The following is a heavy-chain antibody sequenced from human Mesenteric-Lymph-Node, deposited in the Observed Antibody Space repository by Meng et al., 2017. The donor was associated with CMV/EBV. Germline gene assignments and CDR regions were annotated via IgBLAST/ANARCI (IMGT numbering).Heavy chain of an antibody. D-gene: IGHD3-9*01. CDR3: ITSFGYLDWLSFDY. J-gene: IGHJ4*02. CDR2: IKSKTDGGTT. CDR1: GFTFSNAW. V-gene: IGHV3-15*01. Sequence: ESLKISCAASGFTFSNAWMSWVRQAPGKGLEWVGRIKSKTDGGTTDYAAPVKGRFTIPRDDSKNTLYLQMNSLKTEDTAVYYCITSFGYLDWLSFDYWGQGTLVTVSS.